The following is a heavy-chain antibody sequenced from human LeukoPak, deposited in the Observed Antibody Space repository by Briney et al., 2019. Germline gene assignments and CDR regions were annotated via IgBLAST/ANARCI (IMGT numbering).Heavy chain of an antibody. Sequence: PGRSLRLSCAASGFTFSSYAMHWFRQAPGKGLEWVAVISYDGSNKYYADSVKGRFTISRDNSKNTLYLQMNSLRAEDTAVYYCARGYYYGEEWGQGTLVTVSS. CDR1: GFTFSSYA. CDR3: ARGYYYGEE. J-gene: IGHJ4*02. V-gene: IGHV3-30*01. CDR2: ISYDGSNK. D-gene: IGHD3-10*01.